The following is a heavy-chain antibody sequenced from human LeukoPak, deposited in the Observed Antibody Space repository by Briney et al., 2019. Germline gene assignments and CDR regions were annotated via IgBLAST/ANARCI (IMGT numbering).Heavy chain of an antibody. CDR1: GFTFTIYA. CDR2: ISGSGDST. Sequence: PGGSLRLSCAASGFTFTIYAMTWVRQAPGKGLEWVSTISGSGDSTYYADSVKGRFTISRDNSKNTLFLQVNSLRAEDTAVYYCAKDFSTYGSIDFDSWGQGTLVTVSS. CDR3: AKDFSTYGSIDFDS. J-gene: IGHJ4*02. D-gene: IGHD3-10*01. V-gene: IGHV3-23*01.